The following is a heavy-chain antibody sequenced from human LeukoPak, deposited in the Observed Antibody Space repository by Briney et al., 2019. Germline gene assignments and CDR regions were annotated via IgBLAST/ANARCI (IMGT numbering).Heavy chain of an antibody. D-gene: IGHD3-22*01. J-gene: IGHJ3*02. CDR3: AHIDYYDSSGYYFHDAFDI. V-gene: IGHV3-48*04. CDR2: ISSSSSTI. CDR1: GFTFSSYS. Sequence: GGSLRLSCAASGFTFSSYSMNWVRQAPGKGLEWVSSISSSSSTIYYADSVKGRFTISRDNAKNSLYLQMNSLRAEDTAVYYCAHIDYYDSSGYYFHDAFDIWGQGTMVTVSS.